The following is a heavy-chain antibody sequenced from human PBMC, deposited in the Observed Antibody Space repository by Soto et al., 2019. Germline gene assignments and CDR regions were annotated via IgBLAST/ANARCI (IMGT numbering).Heavy chain of an antibody. CDR1: GFTFSSYG. V-gene: IGHV3-30*18. Sequence: GGSLRLSCAASGFTFSSYGMHWVRQAPGKGLEWVAVISYDGSNKYYADSVKGRFTISRDNSKNTLYLQMNSLRAEDTAVYYCAKDRDYCSGGSCYSSDYWGQGTLVTVSS. D-gene: IGHD2-15*01. J-gene: IGHJ4*02. CDR3: AKDRDYCSGGSCYSSDY. CDR2: ISYDGSNK.